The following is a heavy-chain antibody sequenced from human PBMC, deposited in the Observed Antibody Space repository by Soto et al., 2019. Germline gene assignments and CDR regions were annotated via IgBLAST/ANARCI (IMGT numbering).Heavy chain of an antibody. D-gene: IGHD1-1*01. V-gene: IGHV4-39*07. CDR3: ARDPPKLTRDAFDI. CDR2: IYYSGST. CDR1: GGSISSSSYY. Sequence: SETLSLTCTVSGGSISSSSYYWGWIRQPPGKGLEWIGSIYYSGSTYYNPSLKSRVTISVDTSKNQFSLKLSSVTAADTAVYYCARDPPKLTRDAFDIWGQGTMVTVSS. J-gene: IGHJ3*02.